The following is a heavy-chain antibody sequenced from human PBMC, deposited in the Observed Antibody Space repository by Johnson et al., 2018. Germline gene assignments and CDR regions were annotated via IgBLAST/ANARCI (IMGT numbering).Heavy chain of an antibody. CDR2: IKSKTDGGTT. CDR1: GFTFSNAW. D-gene: IGHD3-16*01. J-gene: IGHJ6*03. CDR3: ARDRFSYMDV. Sequence: EVQLLESGGGLVKXGGSLRLXCAASGFTFSNAWMSWVRQAPGTGLEWVGRIKSKTDGGTTDYAAPGKGSFTISRDNAKTSLYLQMNGRRAEDTAVYYCARDRFSYMDVWGKGTTVTVSS. V-gene: IGHV3-15*01.